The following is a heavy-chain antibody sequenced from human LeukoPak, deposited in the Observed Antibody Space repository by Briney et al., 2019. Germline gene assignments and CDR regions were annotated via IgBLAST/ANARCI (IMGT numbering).Heavy chain of an antibody. V-gene: IGHV3-48*01. CDR1: GFTFSSYS. J-gene: IGHJ6*03. D-gene: IGHD1-26*01. CDR3: ARGSGSYQLYYYYYYMDV. Sequence: GGSLRLSCAASGFTFSSYSMNWVRQAPGKGLEWVSYISRTSGTIYYADSVKGRFTISRDNAKNSLYLQMNSLRAEDTAVYYCARGSGSYQLYYYYYYMDVWGKGTTVTISS. CDR2: ISRTSGTI.